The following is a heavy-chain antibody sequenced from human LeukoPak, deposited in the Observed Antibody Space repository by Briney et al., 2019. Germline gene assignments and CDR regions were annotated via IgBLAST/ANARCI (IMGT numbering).Heavy chain of an antibody. CDR1: DDSITSYY. CDR3: ARLPGCSGADCFRAFDI. V-gene: IGHV4-59*08. Sequence: SETLSLTCTVSDDSITSYYWIWIRQPPGKGLEWIGYIHHSGSANYNPSLRSRITMSGDTSKNHFSLSLTSVTAADTAVYYCARLPGCSGADCFRAFDIWGHGTMVTVSS. D-gene: IGHD2-21*02. CDR2: IHHSGSA. J-gene: IGHJ3*02.